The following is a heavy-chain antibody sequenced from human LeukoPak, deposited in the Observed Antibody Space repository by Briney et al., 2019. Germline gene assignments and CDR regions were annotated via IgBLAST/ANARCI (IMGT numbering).Heavy chain of an antibody. D-gene: IGHD3-9*01. CDR2: ISGSGGST. J-gene: IGHJ4*02. Sequence: PGGSLRLSCAASGFAPGFTFVTYAMSGVRQIPGKGLEWVSAISGSGGSTFYADSVKGRFTISRDNSKDTLYLEMNSLRAEDTAIYYCAKDPTGYFNYYFDSWGQGTLVTVSS. CDR1: GFAPGFTFVTYA. CDR3: AKDPTGYFNYYFDS. V-gene: IGHV3-23*01.